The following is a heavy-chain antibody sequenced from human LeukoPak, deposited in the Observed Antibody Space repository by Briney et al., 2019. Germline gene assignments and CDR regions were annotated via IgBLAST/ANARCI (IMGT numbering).Heavy chain of an antibody. Sequence: GGSLRLSCAASGFTLTTYGTHWLRQAPGKGLEWVAVIWYDGSKKFYGDSVKGRFTVSRDTSENTMYLQMNTLRAEDTAVYHCARDGGSGIDYWGQGTLVTVYS. V-gene: IGHV3-33*01. CDR2: IWYDGSKK. CDR3: ARDGGSGIDY. CDR1: GFTLTTYG. J-gene: IGHJ4*02. D-gene: IGHD3-10*01.